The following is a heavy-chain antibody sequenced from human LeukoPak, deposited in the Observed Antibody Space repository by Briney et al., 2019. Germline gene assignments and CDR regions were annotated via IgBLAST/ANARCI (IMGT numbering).Heavy chain of an antibody. J-gene: IGHJ5*02. CDR1: GFTFSSYA. V-gene: IGHV3-53*01. CDR2: IYSGGST. CDR3: ARARGNGWTVGWYWFDP. D-gene: IGHD6-19*01. Sequence: PGGSLRLSCAASGFTFSSYAMSWVRQAPGKGLEWVSVIYSGGSTYYADSVKGRFTISRDNSKNTLYLQMNSLRAEDTAVYYCARARGNGWTVGWYWFDPWGQGTLVTVSS.